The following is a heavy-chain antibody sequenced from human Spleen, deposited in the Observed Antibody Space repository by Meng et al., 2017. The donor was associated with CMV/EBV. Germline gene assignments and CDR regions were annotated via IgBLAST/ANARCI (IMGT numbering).Heavy chain of an antibody. D-gene: IGHD2-2*02. CDR3: TRGGFVVVPATIGLAN. CDR2: ISGSSSHI. CDR1: GFTFSSYT. Sequence: GGSLRLSCAASGFTFSSYTMNWVRQAPGKGLEWVSSISGSSSHIYCADSVKGRFTISRDNSRNNMHLQMNSLRAEDTAVYHCTRGGFVVVPATIGLANWGQGTLVTVSS. J-gene: IGHJ4*02. V-gene: IGHV3-21*01.